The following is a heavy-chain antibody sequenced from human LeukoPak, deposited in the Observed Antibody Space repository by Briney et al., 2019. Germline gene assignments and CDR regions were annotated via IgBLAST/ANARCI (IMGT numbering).Heavy chain of an antibody. CDR2: IYQTGTT. Sequence: NPSETLSLTCSVSGYAITTGYYWGWIRQPPGKGPEWIGSIYQTGTTLYNPSLQSRVTISVDTSKNQFSLQLSSVTAADTAMYFCARKAYSGSSWYFDYWGQGTLVTVSS. CDR3: ARKAYSGSSWYFDY. CDR1: GYAITTGYY. V-gene: IGHV4-38-2*02. J-gene: IGHJ4*02. D-gene: IGHD1-26*01.